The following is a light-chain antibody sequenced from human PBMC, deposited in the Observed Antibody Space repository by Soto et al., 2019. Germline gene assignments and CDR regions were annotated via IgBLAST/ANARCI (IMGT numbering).Light chain of an antibody. J-gene: IGKJ1*01. Sequence: EIVLTQSPGTLSLSPGERATLSCRASQSVSSNFLAWYQQKPGQAPRLLIYGASSRATGIPDRFSGSGSGTDVTLTISRLEPEDLAVYYCQQYGSSPRTFGQGTKVDIK. CDR2: GAS. CDR1: QSVSSNF. CDR3: QQYGSSPRT. V-gene: IGKV3-20*01.